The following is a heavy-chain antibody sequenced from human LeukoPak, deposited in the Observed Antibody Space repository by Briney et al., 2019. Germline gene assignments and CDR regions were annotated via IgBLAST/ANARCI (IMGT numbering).Heavy chain of an antibody. V-gene: IGHV6-1*01. CDR3: ARLYYDILGPPWYFDL. Sequence: SQTLSLTCAISGDSVSTNSAAWNWIRQSPSRGLEWLGRTYYRSKWYYDYEVSVQSRITINPDTSKNQFSLKLSSVTAADTAVYYCARLYYDILGPPWYFDLWGRGTLVTVSS. D-gene: IGHD3-9*01. J-gene: IGHJ2*01. CDR1: GDSVSTNSAA. CDR2: TYYRSKWYY.